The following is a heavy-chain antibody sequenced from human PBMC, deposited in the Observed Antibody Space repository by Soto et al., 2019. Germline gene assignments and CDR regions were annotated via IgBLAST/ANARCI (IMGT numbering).Heavy chain of an antibody. CDR3: ARILMNYYRLDY. D-gene: IGHD3-10*01. CDR2: IYYSGST. J-gene: IGHJ4*02. Sequence: PLSVTCTDSGASINSGDYSWSWIRQPPGKGLEWIGHIYYSGSTYYNPSMKSRAGISVDSSKSQVSLKLTSVTAADTAVYLCARILMNYYRLDYWGQGALVTVSS. CDR1: GASINSGDYS. V-gene: IGHV4-30-4*01.